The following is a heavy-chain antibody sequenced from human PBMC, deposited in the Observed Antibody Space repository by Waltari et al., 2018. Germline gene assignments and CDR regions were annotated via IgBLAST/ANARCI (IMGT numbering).Heavy chain of an antibody. D-gene: IGHD2-2*01. CDR3: ARDSGCSSTSCYGMDV. V-gene: IGHV3-33*01. CDR1: GFTFSSYG. CDR2: IWYDGSNK. J-gene: IGHJ6*02. Sequence: QVQLVESGGGVVQPGRSLRLSCAASGFTFSSYGMHWVRQAPGKGLEWVAVIWYDGSNKCYADSVKGRFTISRDNSKNTLYLQMNSLRAEDTAVYYCARDSGCSSTSCYGMDVWGQGTTVTVSS.